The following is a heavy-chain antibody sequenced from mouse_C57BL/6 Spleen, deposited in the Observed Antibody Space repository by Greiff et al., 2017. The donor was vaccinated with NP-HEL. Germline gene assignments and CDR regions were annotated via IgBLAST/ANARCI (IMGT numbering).Heavy chain of an antibody. CDR2: IDPSDSET. D-gene: IGHD4-1*01. CDR1: GYTFTSYW. J-gene: IGHJ2*01. Sequence: VKLQQPGAELVRPGSSVKLSCKASGYTFTSYWMHWVKQRPIQGLEWIGNIDPSDSETHYNQKFKDKATLTVDKSSSTAYMQLSSLTSEDSAVYYCAREGTGTVFDYWGQGTTLTVSS. V-gene: IGHV1-52*01. CDR3: AREGTGTVFDY.